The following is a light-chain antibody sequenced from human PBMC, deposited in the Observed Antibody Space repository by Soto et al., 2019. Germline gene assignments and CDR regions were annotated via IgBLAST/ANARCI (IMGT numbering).Light chain of an antibody. CDR3: QQYGSSRWT. CDR2: AAS. J-gene: IGKJ1*01. CDR1: QSVSSTY. V-gene: IGKV3-20*01. Sequence: EIVLTQSPDTLSLFPGERATLSCRASQSVSSTYLAWYQQKPGQAPRPLISAASSRATGTPDRFSGSGSGTDFTLTISRLEPEDFAVYYCQQYGSSRWTFGQGNKV.